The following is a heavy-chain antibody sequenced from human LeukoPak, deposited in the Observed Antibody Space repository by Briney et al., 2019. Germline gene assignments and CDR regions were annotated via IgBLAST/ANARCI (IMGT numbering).Heavy chain of an antibody. D-gene: IGHD6-13*01. CDR3: ARDRSSSSWYVPFDY. CDR2: ISSSSSYI. V-gene: IGHV3-21*01. Sequence: GGSLRLSCAASGFTFSSYSMNWVRQAPGKGLEWVSSISSSSSYIYYADSVKGRFTISRDNAKISLYLQMNSLRAEDTAVYYCARDRSSSSWYVPFDYWGQGTLVTVSS. J-gene: IGHJ4*02. CDR1: GFTFSSYS.